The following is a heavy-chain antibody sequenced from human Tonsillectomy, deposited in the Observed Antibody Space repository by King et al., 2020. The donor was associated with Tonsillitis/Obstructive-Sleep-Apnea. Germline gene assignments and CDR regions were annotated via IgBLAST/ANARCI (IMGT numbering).Heavy chain of an antibody. CDR2: IYPGDSDT. CDR1: AYTFTDSW. J-gene: IGHJ4*02. CDR3: ARGDETSGSYSGSFDY. V-gene: IGHV5-51*03. D-gene: IGHD3-22*01. Sequence: QLVQSGAEVKKPGESLKISCKGSAYTFTDSWIGWVRQMPGKGLEWMGFIYPGDSDTRYSPSFQGQVTISADKSITTAYLQWSGLKASDTAMYYCARGDETSGSYSGSFDYWGQGSLVTVSS.